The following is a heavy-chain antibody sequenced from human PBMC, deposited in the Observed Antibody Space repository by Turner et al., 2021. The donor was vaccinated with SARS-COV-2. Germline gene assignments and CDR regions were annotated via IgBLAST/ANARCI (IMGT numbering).Heavy chain of an antibody. CDR2: IYNSGST. Sequence: QVQLQQWGAGLLKPSETLSLTCPVYGGSFSGDYWSWIRQPPGKGLEWIGEIYNSGSTNYNPSLKSRVTISVDTSKNQFSMKLSYVTAADTAVYYCARSWGGILTGYSFDPWGQGTLVTVSS. D-gene: IGHD3-9*01. CDR1: GGSFSGDY. V-gene: IGHV4-34*01. CDR3: ARSWGGILTGYSFDP. J-gene: IGHJ5*02.